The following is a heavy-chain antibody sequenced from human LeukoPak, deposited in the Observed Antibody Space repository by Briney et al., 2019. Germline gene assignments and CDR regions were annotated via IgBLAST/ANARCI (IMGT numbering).Heavy chain of an antibody. CDR1: GFTFSNYG. D-gene: IGHD5-12*01. J-gene: IGHJ4*02. Sequence: PGGSLRLSCVASGFTFSNYGMHWVRQAPGKGLEWVAIIWFDGSDKYYADSVKGRVTISRDNSKNTLYLQMNSLRAEDTAVYYCASSQSYSGYDTALDYWGQGTLVTVSS. CDR3: ASSQSYSGYDTALDY. V-gene: IGHV3-33*01. CDR2: IWFDGSDK.